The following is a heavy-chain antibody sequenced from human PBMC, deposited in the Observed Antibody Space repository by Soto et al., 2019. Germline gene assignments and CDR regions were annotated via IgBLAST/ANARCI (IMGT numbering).Heavy chain of an antibody. D-gene: IGHD3-10*01. CDR3: ARGPTAAVLMVRGVRYFQH. J-gene: IGHJ1*01. Sequence: PSETLSLTCAVSGGSISSSNWWSWVRQPPGKGLEWIGEIYHSGSTNYNPSLKSRVTISVDKSKNQFSLKLSSVTAADTAVYYCARGPTAAVLMVRGVRYFQHWGQGTLVTVSS. CDR2: IYHSGST. V-gene: IGHV4-4*02. CDR1: GGSISSSNW.